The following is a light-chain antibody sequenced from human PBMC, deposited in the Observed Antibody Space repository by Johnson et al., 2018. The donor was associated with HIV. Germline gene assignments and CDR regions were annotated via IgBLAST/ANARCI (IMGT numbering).Light chain of an antibody. CDR3: GTWDSSLSAYV. CDR1: SSNIGNNY. J-gene: IGLJ1*01. Sequence: QSVLTQPPSMSAAPGQKVTISCSASSSNIGNNYVSWYQQLPGTAPKLLIYDNNKRPSGIPDRFSGSKSGTSATLGITGLQTGDEADYYCGTWDSSLSAYVFGTGTKVTVL. CDR2: DNN. V-gene: IGLV1-51*01.